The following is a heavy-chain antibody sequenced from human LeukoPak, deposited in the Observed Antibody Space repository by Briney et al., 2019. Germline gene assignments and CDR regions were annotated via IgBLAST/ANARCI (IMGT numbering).Heavy chain of an antibody. CDR3: ARPYCSGDSCYSRFDY. V-gene: IGHV1-2*02. CDR1: GYTFTGYY. D-gene: IGHD2-15*01. CDR2: INPNSGDT. J-gene: IGHJ4*02. Sequence: GASVKVSCKASGYTFTGYYMHWVRQAPGQGLEWMGWINPNSGDTNHAQKFQGRVTMTRDTSISTAYMELSRLRSGDTAVYYCARPYCSGDSCYSRFDYWGQGTLVTVSS.